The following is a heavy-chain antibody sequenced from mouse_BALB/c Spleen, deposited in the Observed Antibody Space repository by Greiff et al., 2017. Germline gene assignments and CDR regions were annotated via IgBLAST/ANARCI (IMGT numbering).Heavy chain of an antibody. D-gene: IGHD3-1*01. CDR2: IHYSGST. J-gene: IGHJ4*01. CDR3: ARSGYPYAMDY. Sequence: EVQLQESGPDLVKPSQSLSLTCTVTGYSITSGYSWHWIRQFPGNQLEWMGYIHYSGSTNYNPSLKSRISITRDTSKNQFFLQLNSVTTEDTATYDGARSGYPYAMDYWGQGTSVTVAS. V-gene: IGHV3-1*02. CDR1: GYSITSGYS.